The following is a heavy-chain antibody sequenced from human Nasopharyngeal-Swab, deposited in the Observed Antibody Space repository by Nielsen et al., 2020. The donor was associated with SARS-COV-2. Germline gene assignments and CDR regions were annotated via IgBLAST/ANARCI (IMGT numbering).Heavy chain of an antibody. Sequence: WIRQPPGKGLEWIGSIYYSGSTYYNPSLKSRVTISVDTSKNQFSLKLSSVTAADTAVYYCARDTSAEKRGNWFGPWGQGTLVTVSS. CDR2: IYYSGST. J-gene: IGHJ5*02. V-gene: IGHV4-39*02. D-gene: IGHD6-25*01. CDR3: ARDTSAEKRGNWFGP.